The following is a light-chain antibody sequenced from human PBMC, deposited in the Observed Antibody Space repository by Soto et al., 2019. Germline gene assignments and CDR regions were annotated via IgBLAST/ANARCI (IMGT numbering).Light chain of an antibody. V-gene: IGKV3-11*01. CDR1: QSVSSY. Sequence: EDMMTQSPATLSSSPWERATLSCRASQSVSSYLAWYQQKPGQAPRLRIYDASNSATGIPARFSGSGSGTDFTLTISSLEPEDSAVYYCQQRSNWPITLGGGTKVDI. CDR2: DAS. CDR3: QQRSNWPIT. J-gene: IGKJ4*01.